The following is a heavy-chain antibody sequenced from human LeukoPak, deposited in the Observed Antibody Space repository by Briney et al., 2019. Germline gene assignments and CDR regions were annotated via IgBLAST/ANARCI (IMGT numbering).Heavy chain of an antibody. CDR3: VRDLGGRSGH. Sequence: GGSLRLSCAVSGFTVSSNYMSWVRQAPGKGLEWVSIIYSDGRTYYADSVKGRFTISRDNAKNTLYLQMNSLRAEDTAVYYCVRDLGGRSGHWGQGTLVTVSS. CDR2: IYSDGRT. CDR1: GFTVSSNY. J-gene: IGHJ4*02. V-gene: IGHV3-53*01. D-gene: IGHD1-26*01.